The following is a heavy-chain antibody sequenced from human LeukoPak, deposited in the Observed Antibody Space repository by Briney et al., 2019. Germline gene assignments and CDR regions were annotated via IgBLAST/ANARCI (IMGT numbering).Heavy chain of an antibody. D-gene: IGHD2-2*01. V-gene: IGHV4-34*01. Sequence: PSETLSLTCAVYGESFSGYYWSWFRQPPGKGLEWIGDVKHSGSTNYNPSLKSRVTISVDTSKNQFSLKLSSVTAADTAVYHCARVLSIVVVPGATFWFDPWGQGTLVTVSS. J-gene: IGHJ5*02. CDR3: ARVLSIVVVPGATFWFDP. CDR2: VKHSGST. CDR1: GESFSGYY.